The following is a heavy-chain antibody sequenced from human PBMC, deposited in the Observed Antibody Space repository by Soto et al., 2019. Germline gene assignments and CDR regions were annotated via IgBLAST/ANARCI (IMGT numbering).Heavy chain of an antibody. J-gene: IGHJ5*02. CDR1: GGSISSYY. CDR2: IYYSGST. Sequence: PSETLSLTCTVSGGSISSYYWSWIRQPPGKGLEWIGYIYYSGSTNYNPSLKSRVTISVDTSKNQFSLKLSSVTAVDTAVYYCARGIIEDIVVVPAAPFDPWGQGTLVTVSS. V-gene: IGHV4-59*01. D-gene: IGHD2-2*01. CDR3: ARGIIEDIVVVPAAPFDP.